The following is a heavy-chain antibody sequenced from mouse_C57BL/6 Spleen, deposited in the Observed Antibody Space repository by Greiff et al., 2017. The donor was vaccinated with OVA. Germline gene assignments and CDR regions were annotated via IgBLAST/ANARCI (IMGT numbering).Heavy chain of an antibody. V-gene: IGHV1-75*01. CDR2: IFPGSGST. D-gene: IGHD1-1*01. CDR3: ARKDYGSSWGFDY. J-gene: IGHJ2*01. Sequence: VHLVESGPELVKPGASVKISCKASGYTFTDYYINWVKQRPGQGLEWIGWIFPGSGSTYYNEKFKGKATLTVDKSSSTAYMLLSSLTSEDSAVYFCARKDYGSSWGFDYWGQGTTLTVSS. CDR1: GYTFTDYY.